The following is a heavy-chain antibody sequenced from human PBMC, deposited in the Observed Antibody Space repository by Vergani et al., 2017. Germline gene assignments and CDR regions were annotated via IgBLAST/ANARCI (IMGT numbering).Heavy chain of an antibody. D-gene: IGHD2-2*01. Sequence: VQLVESGGGLVQPGGSLRLSCSASGFTFSSYAMHWVRQAPGKGLEYVSAISSNGGSTYYADSVKGRFTISRDNSKNTLYLQMNSLRAEDTAVYYCAKVLVGSSTSYDIWGQGTRVTVSS. CDR2: ISSNGGST. CDR1: GFTFSSYA. CDR3: AKVLVGSSTSYDI. J-gene: IGHJ3*02. V-gene: IGHV3-64*04.